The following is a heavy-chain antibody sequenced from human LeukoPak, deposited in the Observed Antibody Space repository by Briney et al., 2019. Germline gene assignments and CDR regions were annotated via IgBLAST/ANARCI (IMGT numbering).Heavy chain of an antibody. CDR2: INRDGTEK. CDR1: GFTFTTYW. D-gene: IGHD4-11*01. J-gene: IGHJ3*01. V-gene: IGHV3-7*03. Sequence: PGGSLRLSCAASGFTFTTYWMTWVRQAPGKGLEWVANINRDGTEKYYLDSVRGRFTISRDNAKNSLDLHMNSLRAEDTAVYFCARVARRTYRDDDAINVWGQGTMVTVSS. CDR3: ARVARRTYRDDDAINV.